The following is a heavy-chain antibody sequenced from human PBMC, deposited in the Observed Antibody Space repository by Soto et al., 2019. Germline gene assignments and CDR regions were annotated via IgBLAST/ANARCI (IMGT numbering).Heavy chain of an antibody. V-gene: IGHV3-23*01. CDR1: GFTFSNYA. Sequence: EVQLLESGGGLVQPGGSLRLSCADSGFTFSNYAMSWVRQAPGKGLEWVSSISGSGGGTFYADSVKGRFTVSRDNSKNTLYLHMNSLRAEDTAVYDCAADVNDRYCTGGSCYCDNWGQGTLVTDSS. CDR3: AADVNDRYCTGGSCYCDN. J-gene: IGHJ4*02. CDR2: ISGSGGGT. D-gene: IGHD2-15*01.